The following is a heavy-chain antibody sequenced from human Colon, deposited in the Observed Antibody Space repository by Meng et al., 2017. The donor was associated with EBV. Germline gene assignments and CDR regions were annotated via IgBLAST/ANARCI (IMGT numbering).Heavy chain of an antibody. CDR2: IYHYGGT. J-gene: IGHJ4*02. CDR3: ARWAFIDSYGFDH. Sequence: QLQLQHAAPGLVKPSGTRALTCAVSGGSITERNSWSWVRQPPGKGLEWIGEIYHYGGTNYNPSLKSRVTISVDKSKNQISLKLTSVTAADTAVYYCARWAFIDSYGFDHWGQGTLVTVSS. V-gene: IGHV4-4*02. D-gene: IGHD5-18*01. CDR1: GGSITERNS.